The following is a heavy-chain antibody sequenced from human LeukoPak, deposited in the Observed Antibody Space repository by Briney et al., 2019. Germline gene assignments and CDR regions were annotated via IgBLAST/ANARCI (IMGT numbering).Heavy chain of an antibody. J-gene: IGHJ3*02. CDR1: GFTFSSYA. CDR2: ISYDGSNK. CDR3: ARGQYCSSTSCYVIGAFDI. Sequence: GGSLRLSCAASGFTFSSYAMHWVRQAPGKGLGWAAVISYDGSNKYYADSVKGRFTISRDNSKNTLHLQMNTLRAEDTALYYCARGQYCSSTSCYVIGAFDIWGQGTMVTVSS. V-gene: IGHV3-30-3*01. D-gene: IGHD2-2*01.